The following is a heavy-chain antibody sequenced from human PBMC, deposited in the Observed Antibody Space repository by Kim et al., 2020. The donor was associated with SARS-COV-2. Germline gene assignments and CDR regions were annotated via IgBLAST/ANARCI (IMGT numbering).Heavy chain of an antibody. D-gene: IGHD6-19*01. V-gene: IGHV3-66*01. CDR1: GFSVSSKY. CDR2: IYSGGST. CDR3: ARGRSGWDADY. J-gene: IGHJ4*02. Sequence: GGSLRLSCAASGFSVSSKYMNWVRQAPGKGLEWLSIIYSGGSTYYADSVKGRFTISRDNSKNTLYLQMNSLRVEDTAVYYCARGRSGWDADYWGQGILVT.